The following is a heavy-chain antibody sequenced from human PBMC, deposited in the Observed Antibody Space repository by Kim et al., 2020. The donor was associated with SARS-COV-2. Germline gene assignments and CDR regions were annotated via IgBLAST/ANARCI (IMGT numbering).Heavy chain of an antibody. V-gene: IGHV4-39*01. CDR2: IYYSGST. CDR3: PTMVRGAHWEY. Sequence: SETLSLTCTVSGGSISSSSYYWGWIRQPPGKGLEWIGSIYYSGSTYYNPSLKSRVTISVDTSKNQFSLKLSSVTAADTAVYYCPTMVRGAHWEYWGQGTL. CDR1: GGSISSSSYY. D-gene: IGHD3-10*01. J-gene: IGHJ4*02.